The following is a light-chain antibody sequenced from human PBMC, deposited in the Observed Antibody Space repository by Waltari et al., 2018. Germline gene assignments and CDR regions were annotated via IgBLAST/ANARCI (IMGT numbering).Light chain of an antibody. CDR2: GTS. CDR1: HSVSSTF. V-gene: IGKV3-20*01. J-gene: IGKJ3*01. Sequence: IVLTQSPGTLSLSPGERATLSCRASHSVSSTFLAWYQQRPGQAPRLLIYGTSNRATGIPDRFSGSGSGTDFTLTISRLEPEDFAVYYCQQYYSSPSIYTFGPGTKVDVK. CDR3: QQYYSSPSIYT.